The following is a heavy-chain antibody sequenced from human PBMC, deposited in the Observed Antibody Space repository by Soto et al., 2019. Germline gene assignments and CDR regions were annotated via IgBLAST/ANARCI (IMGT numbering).Heavy chain of an antibody. Sequence: SLRLSCAASGFTFSSYWMSWVRQAPGKGLEWVANIKQDGSEKYYVDSVKGRFTISRDNAKNSLYLQMNSLRAEDTAVYYCARANKYDFWSGYPFYYYYYMDGWGKGTTVTVSS. CDR2: IKQDGSEK. CDR3: ARANKYDFWSGYPFYYYYYMDG. V-gene: IGHV3-7*01. J-gene: IGHJ6*03. CDR1: GFTFSSYW. D-gene: IGHD3-3*01.